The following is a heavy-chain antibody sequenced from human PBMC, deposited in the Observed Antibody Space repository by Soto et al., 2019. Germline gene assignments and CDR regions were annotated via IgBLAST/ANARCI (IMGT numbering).Heavy chain of an antibody. V-gene: IGHV4-30-4*01. J-gene: IGHJ5*02. Sequence: SETLSRTCTLSGSSINSDHYYWTWLRQPPGKGLEWLGYISYSGSTYYNPSLKSRIVISVDTSKNQFSLKLSSVTAADTAVYYCARSIVGAPFDPWGQGTLVTVS. D-gene: IGHD1-26*01. CDR1: GSSINSDHYY. CDR3: ARSIVGAPFDP. CDR2: ISYSGST.